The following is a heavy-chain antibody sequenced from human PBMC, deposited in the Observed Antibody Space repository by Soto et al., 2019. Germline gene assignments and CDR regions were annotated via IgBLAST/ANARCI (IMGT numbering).Heavy chain of an antibody. J-gene: IGHJ4*02. CDR3: VRTLDGDRGDYSFDY. CDR2: ILPSDDK. D-gene: IGHD3-10*01. Sequence: QVTLKESGPVLVKPTVTLTLTCTVSGFSLTNARMGVSWICQPPGKALEWLAHILPSDDKSYRTSLKSRLTISRDTSKSQVVPTMTNMDPVDTATYYCVRTLDGDRGDYSFDYWGQGTLVTVSS. CDR1: GFSLTNARMG. V-gene: IGHV2-26*01.